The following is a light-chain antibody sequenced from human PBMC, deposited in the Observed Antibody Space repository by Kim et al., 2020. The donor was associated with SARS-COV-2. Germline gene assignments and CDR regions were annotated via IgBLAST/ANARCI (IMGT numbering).Light chain of an antibody. CDR3: QQYGSSPLT. Sequence: SPGARATLFCRASQSVPHNYLAWYPQKPGQAPTLLLYGASSRATGVPDRFSGSGSGTDFTLTISRLEPEDFAVYSCQQYGSSPLTFGQGTKVDIK. V-gene: IGKV3-20*01. CDR1: QSVPHNY. J-gene: IGKJ1*01. CDR2: GAS.